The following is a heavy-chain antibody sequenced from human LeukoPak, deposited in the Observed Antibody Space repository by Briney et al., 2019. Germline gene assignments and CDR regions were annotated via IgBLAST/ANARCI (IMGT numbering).Heavy chain of an antibody. CDR3: ARTDEAAPAEDFQH. CDR1: GFSVSSNY. Sequence: GGSLRLSCAASGFSVSSNYMSWVRQAPGKGLEWVSVIYSGGSTYYADSVKGRFTISRDNSKNTLYLQMKSLRAEDTAVYYCARTDEAAPAEDFQHWGQGTLVTVSS. D-gene: IGHD2-15*01. CDR2: IYSGGST. J-gene: IGHJ1*01. V-gene: IGHV3-53*01.